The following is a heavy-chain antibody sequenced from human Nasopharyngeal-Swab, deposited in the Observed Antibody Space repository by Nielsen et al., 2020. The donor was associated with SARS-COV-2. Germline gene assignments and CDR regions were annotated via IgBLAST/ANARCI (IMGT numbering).Heavy chain of an antibody. J-gene: IGHJ4*02. V-gene: IGHV4-59*01. CDR1: GGSISSYY. CDR3: ARAGIAAAGLDY. CDR2: IYYSGST. D-gene: IGHD6-13*01. Sequence: SETLSPTCTVPGGSISSYYWSWIRQPPGKGLEWIGYIYYSGSTNYNPSLKSRVTISVDTSKNQFSLKLSSVTAADTAVYYCARAGIAAAGLDYWGQGTLVTVSS.